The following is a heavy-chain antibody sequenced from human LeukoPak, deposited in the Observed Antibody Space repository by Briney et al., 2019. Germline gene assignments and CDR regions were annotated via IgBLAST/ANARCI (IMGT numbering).Heavy chain of an antibody. D-gene: IGHD4-11*01. CDR3: AKDAMTTVTYFDY. Sequence: GGSLRLSCAASGFTVSSNYMSWVRQAPGKGLEWVSVMYSGGSTYYADSVKGRFTTSRDNSKSTLYLQMNSLRAEDTAVYYCAKDAMTTVTYFDYWGQGTLVTVSS. V-gene: IGHV3-53*01. CDR2: MYSGGST. CDR1: GFTVSSNY. J-gene: IGHJ4*02.